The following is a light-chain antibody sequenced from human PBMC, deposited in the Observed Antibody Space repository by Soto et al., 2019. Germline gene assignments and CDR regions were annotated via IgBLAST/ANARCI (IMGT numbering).Light chain of an antibody. V-gene: IGKV2-30*01. CDR1: QSLVNSDENTY. J-gene: IGKJ2*01. Sequence: DVVMTQSPLSLPVTLGQPASFSCRSSQSLVNSDENTYLNWLQQRPGHSPRRLIYKVSNRDSGVQDRFSGSGSATDFTLKISRVEDEDVGFYSWMQGPRWRTFGQGTKLEI. CDR2: KVS. CDR3: MQGPRWRT.